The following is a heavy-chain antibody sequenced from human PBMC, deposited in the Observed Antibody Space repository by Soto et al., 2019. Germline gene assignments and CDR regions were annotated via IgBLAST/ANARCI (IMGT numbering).Heavy chain of an antibody. V-gene: IGHV3-7*04. D-gene: IGHD6-13*01. J-gene: IGHJ5*02. CDR3: ARDLSSSWYNVA. CDR1: GFTFSSYW. Sequence: EVQLVESGGGLVQPGGSLRLSCAASGFTFSSYWMSWVRQAPGKGLEWVANIKQEGSEKYYVYSVKGRFTISRDNAKNSLYLQMNSLRAEDTAVYYCARDLSSSWYNVAWGQGTLVTVSS. CDR2: IKQEGSEK.